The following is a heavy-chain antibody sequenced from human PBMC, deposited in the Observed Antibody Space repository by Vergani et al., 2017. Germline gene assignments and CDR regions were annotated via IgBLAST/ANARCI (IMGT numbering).Heavy chain of an antibody. CDR1: GYTFTDHY. J-gene: IGHJ4*02. CDR2: VAPEDGET. D-gene: IGHD4-23*01. Sequence: EVQLVQSGAEVKKPGATMKISCKVSGYTFTDHYMHWVKQAPGKGLEWMGLVAPEDGETIYAEKFKGRVTIAADTSTDTAHLELSSLRSEDTAVYYCATRGYGGNSAIDYWGQGTLVTVSS. CDR3: ATRGYGGNSAIDY. V-gene: IGHV1-69-2*01.